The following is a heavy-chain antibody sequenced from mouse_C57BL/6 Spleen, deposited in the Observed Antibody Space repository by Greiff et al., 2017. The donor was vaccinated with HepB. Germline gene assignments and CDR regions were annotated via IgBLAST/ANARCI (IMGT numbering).Heavy chain of an antibody. J-gene: IGHJ1*03. CDR1: GYSITSDY. Sequence: EVQLQQSGPGLAKPSQTLSLTCSVTGYSITSDYWNWIRKFPGNKLEYMGYISYSGSTYYNPSLKSRISITRDTSKNQYYLQLNSVTTEDTATYYCARYPQYYGSSYGYFDVWGTGTTVTVSS. V-gene: IGHV3-8*01. CDR2: ISYSGST. D-gene: IGHD1-1*01. CDR3: ARYPQYYGSSYGYFDV.